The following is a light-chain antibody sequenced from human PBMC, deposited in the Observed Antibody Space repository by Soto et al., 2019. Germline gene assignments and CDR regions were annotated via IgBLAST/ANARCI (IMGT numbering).Light chain of an antibody. CDR2: DAS. J-gene: IGKJ2*02. V-gene: IGKV1-33*01. CDR3: QQYDNLLWT. CDR1: QDISNY. Sequence: DIQMTQSPSSLSASVGDRVTITCQASQDISNYLNWYQQKPGKAPKLLIYDASNLETGVPSRFSGSGSGTDFTLTISSLQPEDIATYYCQQYDNLLWTFGQGTQLEIK.